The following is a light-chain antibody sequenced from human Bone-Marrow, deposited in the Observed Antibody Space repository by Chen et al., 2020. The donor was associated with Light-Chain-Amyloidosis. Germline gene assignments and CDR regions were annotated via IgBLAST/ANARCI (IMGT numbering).Light chain of an antibody. J-gene: IGLJ3*02. V-gene: IGLV6-57*02. CDR3: QSYDVNSWV. CDR2: EDD. Sequence: NFMLTPPPPVSESPGKTVTSPCSGSGGSVASKYMQWHQQRPGSAATNVIYEDDKRASGVPDRFSGSIDRSSNSASLTISGLTTEDEADYYCQSYDVNSWVFGGGTRLTVL. CDR1: GGSVASKY.